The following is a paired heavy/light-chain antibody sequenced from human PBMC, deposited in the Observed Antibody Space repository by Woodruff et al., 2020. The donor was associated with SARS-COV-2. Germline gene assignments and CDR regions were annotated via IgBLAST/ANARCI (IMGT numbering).Light chain of an antibody. CDR2: LGS. J-gene: IGKJ5*01. V-gene: IGKV2-28*01. CDR3: MQALQIPPVT. Sequence: DIVLTQSPLSLPVTPGEPASISCRSSQSLLHSNGYNYLDWYLQKPGQSPQLLIYLGSNRASGVPDRFSGSGSGTDFTLKISRVEAEDVGVYYCMQALQIPPVTFGQGTRLEI. CDR1: QSLLHSNGYNY.
Heavy chain of an antibody. J-gene: IGHJ4*02. CDR2: LNTYNGGA. CDR3: AGSIKVPDPSRAFDH. Sequence: QVHLVQSGSEVKEPGASVRVSCKTSGFSFSDYAVHWLRQAPGQGLEWMGRLNTYNGGAKYAQMFQGRVTMTRDTSINMVYMDLSGLTDVDTAVYYCAGSIKVPDPSRAFDHWGQGTLVTVSS. CDR1: GFSFSDYA. V-gene: IGHV1-2*06. D-gene: IGHD6-19*01.